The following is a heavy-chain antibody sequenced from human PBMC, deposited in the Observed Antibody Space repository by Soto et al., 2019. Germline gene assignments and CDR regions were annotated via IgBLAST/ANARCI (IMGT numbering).Heavy chain of an antibody. J-gene: IGHJ4*02. V-gene: IGHV4-59*01. CDR2: IYYSGST. D-gene: IGHD4-17*01. CDR1: GGSISSYY. Sequence: SETLSLTCTVSGGSISSYYWSWIRQPPGKGLEWIGYIYYSGSTNYNPSLKSRVTISVDTSKNQFSLKLSSVTAADTAVYYCAKEFTVTTNDYWGQGTLVTVSS. CDR3: AKEFTVTTNDY.